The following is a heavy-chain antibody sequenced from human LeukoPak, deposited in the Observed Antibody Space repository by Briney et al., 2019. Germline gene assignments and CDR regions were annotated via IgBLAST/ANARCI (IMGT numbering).Heavy chain of an antibody. CDR1: GYTLTELS. V-gene: IGHV1-24*01. CDR2: FDPEDGET. Sequence: ASVKVSCKVSGYTLTELSMHWVRQAPGKGLEWMGGFDPEDGETIYAQKFQGRVTITADKSTSTAYMELSSLRSEDTAVYYCANGGGRIAARFDFDYWGQGTLVTVSS. D-gene: IGHD6-6*01. J-gene: IGHJ4*02. CDR3: ANGGGRIAARFDFDY.